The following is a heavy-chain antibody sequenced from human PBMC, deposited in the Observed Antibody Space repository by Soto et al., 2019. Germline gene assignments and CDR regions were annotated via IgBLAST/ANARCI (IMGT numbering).Heavy chain of an antibody. CDR2: FDPEDGET. CDR3: ATGPAHRGTYYYYYGMDV. V-gene: IGHV1-24*01. CDR1: GYTLTELS. Sequence: ASVKVSCKVSGYTLTELSMHWVRQAPGKGLEWMGGFDPEDGETIYAQKFQGRVTMTEDTSTDTAYMELSSLRSEDTAGHYCATGPAHRGTYYYYYGMDVWGQGTTVTVSS. D-gene: IGHD3-10*01. J-gene: IGHJ6*02.